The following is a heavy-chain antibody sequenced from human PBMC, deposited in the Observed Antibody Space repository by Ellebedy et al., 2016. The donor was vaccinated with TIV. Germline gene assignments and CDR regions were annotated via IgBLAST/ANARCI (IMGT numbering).Heavy chain of an antibody. V-gene: IGHV1-3*01. J-gene: IGHJ5*02. CDR2: IHPGNGDT. CDR3: TRGVGGTLTLNWFDP. CDR1: RYTFTSYG. Sequence: ASVKVSCXASRYTFTSYGIHWVRLAPGQRLEWMGWIHPGNGDTKYSRKFQGRVTISRDTSATTAYMELSSLRSEDTAVYYCTRGVGGTLTLNWFDPWGQGTLVTVSS. D-gene: IGHD1-1*01.